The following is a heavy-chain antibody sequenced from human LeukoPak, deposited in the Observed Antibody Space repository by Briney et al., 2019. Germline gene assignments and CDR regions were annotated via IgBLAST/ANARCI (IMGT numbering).Heavy chain of an antibody. J-gene: IGHJ3*02. Sequence: GGSLRLSCVASGFTFRTYAMSWVRQAPGKGLVWVSRIKSDGSSTSYADSVKGRFTISRDNAKNTLYLQMNSLRAEDTAVYYCARVAAASGAFDIWGQGTMVTVSS. CDR3: ARVAAASGAFDI. D-gene: IGHD6-13*01. CDR2: IKSDGSST. V-gene: IGHV3-74*01. CDR1: GFTFRTYA.